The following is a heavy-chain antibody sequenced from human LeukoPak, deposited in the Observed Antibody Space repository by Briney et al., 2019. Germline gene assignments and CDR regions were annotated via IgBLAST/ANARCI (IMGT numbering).Heavy chain of an antibody. CDR1: GFTFSSYS. CDR3: ARDQGSSSWYEDDAFDI. J-gene: IGHJ3*02. CDR2: ISSSSSTI. V-gene: IGHV3-48*04. Sequence: GGSLRLSCAASGFTFSSYSMNWVRQAPGKGLEWVSYISSSSSTIYYADSVKGRFTISRDNAKNSLYLQMNSLRAEDTAVYYCARDQGSSSWYEDDAFDIWGQGTMVTVSS. D-gene: IGHD6-13*01.